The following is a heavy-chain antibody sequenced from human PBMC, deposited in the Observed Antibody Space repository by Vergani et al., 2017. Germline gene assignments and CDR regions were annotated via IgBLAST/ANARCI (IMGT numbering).Heavy chain of an antibody. CDR1: GFTFSSHG. V-gene: IGHV3-33*01. CDR2: IWYDGSNK. CDR3: ARWGNEKRLDS. Sequence: QVQLVESEGGVVQPGRSLTLSCVASGFTFSSHGMHWVRQAPGKGLEWVAVIWYDGSNKYYGDSVKGRFTISRDNSKNTLYLQMNSLRVEDTAVYYCARWGNEKRLDSWGQGTLVNGFS. J-gene: IGHJ5*01. D-gene: IGHD1-1*01.